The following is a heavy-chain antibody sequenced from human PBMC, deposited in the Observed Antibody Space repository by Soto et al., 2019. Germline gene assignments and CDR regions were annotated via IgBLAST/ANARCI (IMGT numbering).Heavy chain of an antibody. Sequence: GGSLRLCCAASGVTFCSYSMNWVRQAPGKGLEWVSSISSSSSHIYYADSVKGRFTISRDNAKNSLYLQMNSLRAEDTAVYYCARESPAALRDWGQGTLVTAPQ. CDR1: GVTFCSYS. J-gene: IGHJ4*02. CDR3: ARESPAALRD. D-gene: IGHD2-2*01. CDR2: ISSSSSHI. V-gene: IGHV3-21*01.